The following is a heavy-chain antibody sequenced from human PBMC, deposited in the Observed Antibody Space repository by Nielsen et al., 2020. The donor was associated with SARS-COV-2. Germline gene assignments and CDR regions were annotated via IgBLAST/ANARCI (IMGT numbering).Heavy chain of an antibody. J-gene: IGHJ3*02. CDR1: GFTVGSNY. D-gene: IGHD2-2*02. V-gene: IGHV3-53*04. CDR3: ARLYAGRIDAFDI. CDR2: IHGGGNT. Sequence: GGSLRLSCAVSGFTVGSNYMTWVRQAPGKGLESVSVIHGGGNTYYADSVKGRFTISRHSSNNMLFLQMNSLRAEDTAVYYCARLYAGRIDAFDIWGQGTMVTVSS.